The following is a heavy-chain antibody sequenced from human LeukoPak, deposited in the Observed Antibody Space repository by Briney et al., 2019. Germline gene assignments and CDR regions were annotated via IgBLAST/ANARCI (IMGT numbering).Heavy chain of an antibody. Sequence: SETLSLTCTVSGGSISSYYWSWIRQPPGKGLEWIGEINHSGSTNYNPSLKSRVTISVDTSKNHLSLRLSSVTAADTAVYYCARLSEKLNLFSSSSGFDYWGQGTLVTVSS. CDR3: ARLSEKLNLFSSSSGFDY. J-gene: IGHJ4*02. CDR1: GGSISSYY. V-gene: IGHV4-34*01. CDR2: INHSGST. D-gene: IGHD6-6*01.